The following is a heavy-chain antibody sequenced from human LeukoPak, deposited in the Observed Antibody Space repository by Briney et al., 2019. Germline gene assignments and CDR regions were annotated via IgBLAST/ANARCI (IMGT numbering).Heavy chain of an antibody. J-gene: IGHJ4*02. CDR3: ARDHFTMVRGAEFDY. V-gene: IGHV3-33*01. Sequence: GGSLRLSCAASGSTFSNYGMHWVRQAPGKGLQWVAVIWYDGSNKYYAESVKGRFTTSRDNSKNTLYLQMNSLRAEDTAVYYCARDHFTMVRGAEFDYWGQGTLVTVSS. CDR1: GSTFSNYG. D-gene: IGHD3-10*01. CDR2: IWYDGSNK.